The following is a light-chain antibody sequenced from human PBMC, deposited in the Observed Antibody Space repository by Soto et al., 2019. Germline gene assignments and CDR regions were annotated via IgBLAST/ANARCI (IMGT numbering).Light chain of an antibody. CDR2: NTN. V-gene: IGLV8-61*01. CDR3: VLYMRSGISV. CDR1: SDSVSASHF. J-gene: IGLJ2*01. Sequence: QTVLTQEPSFSVSPGGPVTLTCGLSSDSVSASHFHSWYQQTPGQAPRTLIYNTNTRSSGVPDRFSGSILGNRAALTITGAQADDESDYYCVLYMRSGISVFGGGTKVTVL.